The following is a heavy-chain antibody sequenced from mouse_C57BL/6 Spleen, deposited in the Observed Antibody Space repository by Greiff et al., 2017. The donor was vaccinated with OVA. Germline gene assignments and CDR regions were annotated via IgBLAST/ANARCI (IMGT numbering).Heavy chain of an antibody. J-gene: IGHJ1*03. CDR3: ARGGTTVVATGYFDV. CDR2: ISDGGSYT. Sequence: EVQGVESGGGLVKPGGSLKLSCAASGFTFSSYAMSWVRQTPEKRLEWVATISDGGSYTYYPDNVKGRFTISRDNAKNNLYLQMSHLKSEDTAMYYGARGGTTVVATGYFDVWGTGTTVTVSS. D-gene: IGHD1-1*01. CDR1: GFTFSSYA. V-gene: IGHV5-4*01.